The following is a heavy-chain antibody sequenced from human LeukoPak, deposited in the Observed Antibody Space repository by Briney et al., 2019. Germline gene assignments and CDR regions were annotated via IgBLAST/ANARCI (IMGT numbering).Heavy chain of an antibody. D-gene: IGHD1-26*01. CDR2: INPNSGGT. J-gene: IGHJ3*02. V-gene: IGHV1-2*06. CDR3: ARATPYSGSYPIAFDI. CDR1: GYTFTGYY. Sequence: GASVKVSCKASGYTFTGYYMHWVRQAPGQGLEWMGRINPNSGGTNYAQKFQGRVTMTRDTSTSTVYMELSSLRSEDTAVYYCARATPYSGSYPIAFDIWGQGTMVTVSS.